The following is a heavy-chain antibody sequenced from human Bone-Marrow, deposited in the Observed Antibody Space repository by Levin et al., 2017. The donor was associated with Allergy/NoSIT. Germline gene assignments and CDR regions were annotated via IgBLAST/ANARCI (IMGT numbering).Heavy chain of an antibody. CDR3: ARDDEGNLPPEIDY. D-gene: IGHD4-23*01. Sequence: SQTLSLTCTVSGASITSYHWSWIRQPPGKELEWIGYILHSGNTDYNPSLKSRVTISLDTSKNEVSLRLSSVTTADTAVYYCARDDEGNLPPEIDYWGQGALVTVSS. CDR1: GASITSYH. V-gene: IGHV4-59*01. CDR2: ILHSGNT. J-gene: IGHJ4*02.